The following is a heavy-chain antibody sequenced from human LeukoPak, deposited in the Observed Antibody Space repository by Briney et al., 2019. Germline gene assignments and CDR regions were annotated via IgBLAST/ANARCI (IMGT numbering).Heavy chain of an antibody. Sequence: PGGSLRLACEPSGFSFTNYGMGWARQPPGKGPGWVSVISDQTYYADSVRGRFTISRDDYKNTLFLQMNSLRIEDSAIYYCAKGVRWFDPWGQGTLVTVSS. CDR1: GFSFTNYG. V-gene: IGHV3-23*01. CDR3: AKGVRWFDP. CDR2: ISDQT. D-gene: IGHD3-10*01. J-gene: IGHJ5*02.